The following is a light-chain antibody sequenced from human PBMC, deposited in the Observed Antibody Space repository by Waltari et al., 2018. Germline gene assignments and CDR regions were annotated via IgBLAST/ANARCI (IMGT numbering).Light chain of an antibody. J-gene: IGKJ1*01. CDR3: QQYNDYPLT. CDR2: KAS. CDR1: QNIYSW. V-gene: IGKV1-5*03. Sequence: DIQMTQSPSTLSASVGDRVTPTCRASQNIYSWLAWYEQKPGKAPSLLIYKASTLESGVSSRFSGSGSGIEFTLTISSLQLDDLATYYCQQYNDYPLTFGQGTKVEIK.